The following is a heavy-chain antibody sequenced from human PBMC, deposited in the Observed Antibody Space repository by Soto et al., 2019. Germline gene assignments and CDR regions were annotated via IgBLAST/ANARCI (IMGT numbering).Heavy chain of an antibody. CDR2: IQGSGST. D-gene: IGHD2-8*01. CDR1: GGSITNGDFF. Sequence: QVQLQESGPGLVKPSQTLSLTCTVSGGSITNGDFFWSWVRQPPGKGLEWIGYIQGSGSTYYNPSLKSRVSISVDTSKNQSPLKLTSVTAADTAIYYCACPTNFEMDVWGQGTTVTVSS. J-gene: IGHJ6*02. V-gene: IGHV4-30-4*01. CDR3: ACPTNFEMDV.